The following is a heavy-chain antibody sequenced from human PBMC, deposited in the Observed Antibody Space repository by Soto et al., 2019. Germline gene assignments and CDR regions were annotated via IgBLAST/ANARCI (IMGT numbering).Heavy chain of an antibody. V-gene: IGHV3-21*01. CDR1: GFTFSSYS. Sequence: GGSLRLSCAASGFTFSSYSMNWVRQAPGKGLEWVSSISSSSSYIYYADSVKGRFTISRDNAKNSLYLQMNSLRAEDTAVYYCARSSGNYRYFDSWGQGILVTVSS. J-gene: IGHJ4*02. D-gene: IGHD3-10*01. CDR2: ISSSSSYI. CDR3: ARSSGNYRYFDS.